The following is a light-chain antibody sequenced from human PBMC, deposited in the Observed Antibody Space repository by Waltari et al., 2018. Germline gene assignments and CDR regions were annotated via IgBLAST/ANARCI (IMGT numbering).Light chain of an antibody. J-gene: IGLJ3*02. Sequence: SYVLTQPPSVSVAPGKTARITCGGNNIGSKSVHWYQQKPGHAPVLVIYYDSARPSGIPERFSGSNSGNTATLTISRVEAGDEADYYCQVWDSSSDHPVFGGGTKLTVL. CDR3: QVWDSSSDHPV. CDR1: NIGSKS. CDR2: YDS. V-gene: IGLV3-21*04.